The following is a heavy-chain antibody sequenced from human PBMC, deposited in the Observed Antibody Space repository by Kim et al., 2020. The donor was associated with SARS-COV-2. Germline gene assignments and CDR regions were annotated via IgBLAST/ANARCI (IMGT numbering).Heavy chain of an antibody. J-gene: IGHJ4*02. CDR3: ARGDPTPSYFDY. Sequence: YNPTLKSRGTISVDTSTNQFSLNLCSVTAADTAVYYCARGDPTPSYFDYWGQGTLVTVSS. V-gene: IGHV4-31*02.